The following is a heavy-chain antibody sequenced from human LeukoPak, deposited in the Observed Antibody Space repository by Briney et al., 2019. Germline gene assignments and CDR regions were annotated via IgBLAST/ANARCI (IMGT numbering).Heavy chain of an antibody. CDR2: ISGSGGST. J-gene: IGHJ4*02. D-gene: IGHD1-26*01. CDR3: AKVLSGSYLFDY. Sequence: GGSLRLSCAASGFTFSSYGMSWVRQDPGKGREWVSAISGSGGSTYYADSVKGRFTISRDNSKNTLYLQMNSLRAEDTAVYYCAKVLSGSYLFDYWGQGTLVTVSS. V-gene: IGHV3-23*01. CDR1: GFTFSSYG.